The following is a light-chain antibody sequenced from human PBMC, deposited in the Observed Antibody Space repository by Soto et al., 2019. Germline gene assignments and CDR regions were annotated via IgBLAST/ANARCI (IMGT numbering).Light chain of an antibody. CDR3: QSYDSSLSAL. CDR1: SSNIGAGYD. V-gene: IGLV1-40*01. J-gene: IGLJ3*02. Sequence: QSVLTQPPSVSGAPGQRVTISCTWSSSNIGAGYDVHWYQQLPGTAPKLLIYGNCNRPSGVPDRFSGSKSGTSASLAITGLQAEDEADYYCQSYDSSLSALFGGGTKLTVL. CDR2: GNC.